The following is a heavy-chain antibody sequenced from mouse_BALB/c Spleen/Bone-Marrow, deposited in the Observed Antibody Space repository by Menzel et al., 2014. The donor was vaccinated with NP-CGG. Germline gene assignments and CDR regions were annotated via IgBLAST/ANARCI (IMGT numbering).Heavy chain of an antibody. CDR1: GFTFSSYG. D-gene: IGHD2-4*01. Sequence: VQLQQSGGDLVKPGGSLKLSCAASGFTFSSYGMSWVRQTPDKRLEWVATISSGGSYTYYPDSVKGRFTISRDNAKNTLYLQTSSLKSEDTAMYYCARQTYYDYDGYFDYWGQGTTLTVSS. V-gene: IGHV5-6*01. J-gene: IGHJ2*01. CDR2: ISSGGSYT. CDR3: ARQTYYDYDGYFDY.